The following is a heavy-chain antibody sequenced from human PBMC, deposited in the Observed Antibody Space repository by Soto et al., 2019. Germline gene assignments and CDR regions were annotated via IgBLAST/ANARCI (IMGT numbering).Heavy chain of an antibody. Sequence: PGESLKISCKGSGYSFTSYWIGWVRQMPGKGLEWMGIIYPGDSDTRYSPSFQGQVTISADKSISTAYLQWSSLKASDTAMYYCARLKETTVLLWFGESLDYWGQGTLVTVS. CDR1: GYSFTSYW. CDR2: IYPGDSDT. V-gene: IGHV5-51*01. J-gene: IGHJ4*02. D-gene: IGHD3-10*01. CDR3: ARLKETTVLLWFGESLDY.